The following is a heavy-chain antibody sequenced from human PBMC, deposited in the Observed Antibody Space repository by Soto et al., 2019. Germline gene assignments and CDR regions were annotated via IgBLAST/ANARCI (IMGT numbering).Heavy chain of an antibody. CDR1: GYTFTNYD. V-gene: IGHV1-8*01. Sequence: ASVKVSCKASGYTFTNYDINWVRRATGQGLEWMGWVNPNSGNTGNAQKFQGRLTMSRNTAISTAYLELSSLTSEDTAVYYCVRGKDYYYGMDVWGQGTTVTVS. J-gene: IGHJ6*02. CDR2: VNPNSGNT. CDR3: VRGKDYYYGMDV.